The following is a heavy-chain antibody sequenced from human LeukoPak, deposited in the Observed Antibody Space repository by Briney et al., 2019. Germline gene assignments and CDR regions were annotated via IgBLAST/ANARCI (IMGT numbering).Heavy chain of an antibody. CDR1: GGSISSGGYY. D-gene: IGHD3-22*01. Sequence: SETLSLTCTVSGGSISSGGYYWSWIRQHPGKGLEWIVYIYYSGSTYYNPSLKSRVTISVDTSKNQFSLKLSSVTAADTAVYYCARSWYYYDSSGYYDNAFDIWGQGTMVTVSS. V-gene: IGHV4-31*03. J-gene: IGHJ3*02. CDR3: ARSWYYYDSSGYYDNAFDI. CDR2: IYYSGST.